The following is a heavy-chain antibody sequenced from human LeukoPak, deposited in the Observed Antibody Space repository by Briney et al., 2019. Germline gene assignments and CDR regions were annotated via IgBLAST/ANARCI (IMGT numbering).Heavy chain of an antibody. D-gene: IGHD1-26*01. Sequence: VASVTVSCKASGYTFTNYGISWVRRAPGQGLEWMGWISAYNGDTDYAQKFQGRVTMTTDTSTSTAYMEVRNLISDDTAVYYCARDGGELPLDYWGQGTLVTVSS. CDR1: GYTFTNYG. V-gene: IGHV1-18*01. CDR2: ISAYNGDT. CDR3: ARDGGELPLDY. J-gene: IGHJ4*02.